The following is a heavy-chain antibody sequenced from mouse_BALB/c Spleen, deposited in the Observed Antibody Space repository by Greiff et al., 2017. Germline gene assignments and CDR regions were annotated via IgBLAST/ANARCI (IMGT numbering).Heavy chain of an antibody. V-gene: IGHV5-4*02. J-gene: IGHJ4*01. D-gene: IGHD2-1*01. CDR3: ARDRGSYGNSYAMDY. CDR1: GFTFSDYY. Sequence: EVKLMESGGGLVKPGGSLKLSCAASGFTFSDYYMYWVRQTPEKRLEWVATISDGGSYTYYPDSVKGRFTISRDNAKNNLYLQMSSLKSEDTAMYYCARDRGSYGNSYAMDYWGQGTSVTVSS. CDR2: ISDGGSYT.